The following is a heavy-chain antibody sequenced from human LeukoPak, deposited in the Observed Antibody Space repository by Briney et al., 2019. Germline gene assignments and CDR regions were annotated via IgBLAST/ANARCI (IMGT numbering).Heavy chain of an antibody. D-gene: IGHD6-13*01. CDR3: TAGAYSSSWYAY. V-gene: IGHV3-30*02. Sequence: TGGSLRLSCAASGFTFSSYGMHWVRQAPGKGLEWVAVIWYDGSNKYYADSVKGRFTISRDNSKNTLYLLMNSLRAEDTAVYYCTAGAYSSSWYAYWGQGTLVTVSS. CDR1: GFTFSSYG. J-gene: IGHJ4*02. CDR2: IWYDGSNK.